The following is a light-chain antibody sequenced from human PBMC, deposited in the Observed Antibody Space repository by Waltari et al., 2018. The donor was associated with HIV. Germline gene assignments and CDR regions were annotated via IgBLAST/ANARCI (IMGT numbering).Light chain of an antibody. CDR2: EDN. J-gene: IGLJ3*02. Sequence: NFMLTQPHSVSESPGKTVTISCTRSSGSIADNYVQWYQQRPGSAPTTVIYEDNQRPSVVPDRFSVSSDTASNAASLTIAGLKTEDEADYDCQSYDSSNQVFGGGTQLTVL. CDR3: QSYDSSNQV. CDR1: SGSIADNY. V-gene: IGLV6-57*03.